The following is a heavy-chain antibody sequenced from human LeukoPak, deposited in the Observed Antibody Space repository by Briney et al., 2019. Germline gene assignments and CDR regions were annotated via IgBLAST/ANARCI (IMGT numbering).Heavy chain of an antibody. J-gene: IGHJ4*02. CDR3: TREAPPLSAHFDY. Sequence: SETLSLTCTVSGGSISSYYWSWIRQPPGKGLEWIGYIYYSGSTNYNPSLKSRVTISVDTSKNQFSLKLSSVTAADTAVYYCTREAPPLSAHFDYWGQGTLVTVSS. CDR1: GGSISSYY. CDR2: IYYSGST. V-gene: IGHV4-59*01.